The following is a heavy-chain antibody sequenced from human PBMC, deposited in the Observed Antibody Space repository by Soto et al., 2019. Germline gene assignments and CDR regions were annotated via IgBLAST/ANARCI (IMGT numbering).Heavy chain of an antibody. CDR1: GFTFRNYG. CDR2: ISDDGNNK. J-gene: IGHJ3*02. Sequence: PGGSLRLSCVASGFTFRNYGMHWVRQAPGKGLEWVAVISDDGNNKYNLASVEGRFTISRDNSKNTVFLQMNSLRAEDTAVYYCAKGGGYSSGTNDAFDIWGQGTMVTVS. D-gene: IGHD5-18*01. CDR3: AKGGGYSSGTNDAFDI. V-gene: IGHV3-30*18.